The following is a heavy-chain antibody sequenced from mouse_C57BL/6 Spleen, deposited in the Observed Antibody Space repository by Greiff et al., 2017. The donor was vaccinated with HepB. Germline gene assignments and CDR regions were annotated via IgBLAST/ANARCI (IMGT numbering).Heavy chain of an antibody. CDR3: ARGYYDYDEGWYFDV. J-gene: IGHJ1*03. V-gene: IGHV1-55*01. Sequence: QVQLQQPGAELVKPGASVKMSCKASGYTFTSYWITWVKQRPGQGLEWIGDIYPGSGSTNYNEKFKSKATLTVDTSSSTAYMQLSSLTSEDSAVYYCARGYYDYDEGWYFDVWGTGTTVTVSS. CDR1: GYTFTSYW. D-gene: IGHD2-4*01. CDR2: IYPGSGST.